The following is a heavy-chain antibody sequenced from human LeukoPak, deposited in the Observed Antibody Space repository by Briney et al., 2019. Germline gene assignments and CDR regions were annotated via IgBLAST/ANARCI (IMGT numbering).Heavy chain of an antibody. J-gene: IGHJ4*02. CDR3: ARTPSKYYDSSGYHS. Sequence: PGGSLRLSCAASGFTFDDYGMSWVRQAPGKGLEWVSGINWNGGSTGYADSVKGRFTISRDNAKNSLYLQMSSLRAEDTALYYCARTPSKYYDSSGYHSWGQGTLVTVSS. D-gene: IGHD3-22*01. V-gene: IGHV3-20*04. CDR2: INWNGGST. CDR1: GFTFDDYG.